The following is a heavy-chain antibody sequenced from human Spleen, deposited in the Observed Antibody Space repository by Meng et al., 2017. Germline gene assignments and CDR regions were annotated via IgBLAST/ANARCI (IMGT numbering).Heavy chain of an antibody. CDR1: GGSISSSSYY. CDR3: ARHGYCTTTTCYGSPNWFDP. D-gene: IGHD2-2*03. CDR2: IYYSGST. J-gene: IGHJ5*02. Sequence: QLQLQASGPGLVKPSETRSLTCAVSGGSISSSSYYWGWIRQPPGKGLEWIGSIYYSGSTYYSPSLKSRVTISVDTSRNHFSLTLSSVTAADTAVYYCARHGYCTTTTCYGSPNWFDPWGQGTLVTVSS. V-gene: IGHV4-39*01.